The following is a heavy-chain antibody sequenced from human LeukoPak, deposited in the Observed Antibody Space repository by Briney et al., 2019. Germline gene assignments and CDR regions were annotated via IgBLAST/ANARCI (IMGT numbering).Heavy chain of an antibody. Sequence: SETLSLTCAVYGGSFSGYYWSWIRQPPGKGLEWIGEINHSGSTNYNPSPKSRVTISVDTSKNQFSLKLSSVTAADTAVYYCARNRWVLRYSYGMDVWGQGTTVTVSS. CDR2: INHSGST. D-gene: IGHD3-9*01. V-gene: IGHV4-34*01. J-gene: IGHJ6*02. CDR3: ARNRWVLRYSYGMDV. CDR1: GGSFSGYY.